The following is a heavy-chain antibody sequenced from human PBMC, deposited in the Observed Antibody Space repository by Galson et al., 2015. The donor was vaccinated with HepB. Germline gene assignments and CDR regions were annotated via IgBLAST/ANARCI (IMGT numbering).Heavy chain of an antibody. CDR2: ISYDGSNK. V-gene: IGHV3-30*18. CDR1: GFTFSSYG. D-gene: IGHD1-1*01. J-gene: IGHJ5*02. CDR3: AKDFSVSGWNDVWFDP. Sequence: SLRLSCAASGFTFSSYGMHWVRQAPGKGLEWVAVISYDGSNKYYADSVKGRFTISRDNSKNTLYLQMNSLRAEDTAVYYCAKDFSVSGWNDVWFDPWGQGTLVTVSS.